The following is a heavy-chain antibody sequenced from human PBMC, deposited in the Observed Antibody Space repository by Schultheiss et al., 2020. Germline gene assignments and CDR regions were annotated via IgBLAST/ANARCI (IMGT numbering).Heavy chain of an antibody. CDR1: GYTFTSYG. CDR2: ISAYNGNT. Sequence: ASVKVSFKASGYTFTSYGISWVRQAPGQGLEWMGWISAYNGNTNYAQKLQGRVTMTTDTSTSTAYMELRSLRSDDTALYHCARSPLPPYYGSGSYYYYYYGMDVWGKGTTVTVSS. V-gene: IGHV1-18*01. CDR3: ARSPLPPYYGSGSYYYYYYGMDV. D-gene: IGHD3-10*01. J-gene: IGHJ6*04.